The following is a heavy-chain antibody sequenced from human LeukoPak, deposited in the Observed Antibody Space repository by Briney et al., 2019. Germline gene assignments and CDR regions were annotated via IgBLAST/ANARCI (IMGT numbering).Heavy chain of an antibody. CDR1: GVSISSSNYY. V-gene: IGHV4-39*01. D-gene: IGHD2-21*01. CDR2: IHYTGST. CDR3: ARGVGGATVCDC. Sequence: SETLSLTCTVSGVSISSSNYYWGWIRQPPGKGLEWIGNIHYTGSTYYNPSLKSRVTISVDTSRSQFSLKLSSVTAADTAVYYCARGVGGATVCDCWGQGTLVTVSS. J-gene: IGHJ4*02.